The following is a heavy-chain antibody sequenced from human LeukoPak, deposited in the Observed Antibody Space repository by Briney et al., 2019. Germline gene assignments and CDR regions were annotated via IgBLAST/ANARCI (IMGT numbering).Heavy chain of an antibody. V-gene: IGHV4-30-2*01. CDR3: ARLVAATGNFDY. J-gene: IGHJ4*02. CDR1: GGSISSGGYS. D-gene: IGHD6-13*01. Sequence: SQTLSLTCAVSGGSISSGGYSWRWIRQPPGKGLEWIGYIYHSGSTYYNPSLKSRVTISVDRSKNQFSLKLSSVTAADTAVYYCARLVAATGNFDYWGQGTLVTVSS. CDR2: IYHSGST.